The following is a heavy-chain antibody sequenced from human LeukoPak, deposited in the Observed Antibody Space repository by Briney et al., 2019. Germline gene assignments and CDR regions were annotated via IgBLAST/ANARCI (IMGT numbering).Heavy chain of an antibody. D-gene: IGHD5-24*01. V-gene: IGHV1-69*04. CDR2: IIPIFGIA. CDR1: GGTFSSYA. Sequence: ASVKVSCKASGGTFSSYAISWVRQAPGQGLQWMGRIIPIFGIANYAQKFQGRVTITADKSTSTAYMELSSLRSEDTAVYYCARAPSRGGYNSPNWFDPWGQGTLVTVSS. CDR3: ARAPSRGGYNSPNWFDP. J-gene: IGHJ5*02.